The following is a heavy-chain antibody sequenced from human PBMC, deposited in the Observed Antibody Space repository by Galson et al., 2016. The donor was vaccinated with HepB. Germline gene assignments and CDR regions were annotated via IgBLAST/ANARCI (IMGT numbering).Heavy chain of an antibody. J-gene: IGHJ4*02. CDR3: ARGKGPGSFLIDY. V-gene: IGHV3-30*03. CDR1: GFLFNYFA. D-gene: IGHD3-10*01. CDR2: IYSDGSTK. Sequence: SLRLSCATSGFLFNYFAMHWVRQAPGKGLEWVATIYSDGSTKYYADSVKGRFTISRDNSKNTLDLQMSSLKTEDTAFYYCARGKGPGSFLIDYWGQGTLVTVSS.